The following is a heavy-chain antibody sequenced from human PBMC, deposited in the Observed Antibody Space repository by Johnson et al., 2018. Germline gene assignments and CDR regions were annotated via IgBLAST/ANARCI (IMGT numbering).Heavy chain of an antibody. J-gene: IGHJ6*03. CDR2: ISYDGKKK. CDR3: AGGYFDYYLDV. CDR1: GFNFNTYA. Sequence: QVQLVQSGGGVVQPGGSLRLSCAASGFNFNTYAMHWVRQAPGKGLEWVSVISYDGKKKFFADSVKGRFTISRDNSKNTLYLQMNSLRAEDMAVYYCAGGYFDYYLDVWGKGTTVTVSS. V-gene: IGHV3-30*04.